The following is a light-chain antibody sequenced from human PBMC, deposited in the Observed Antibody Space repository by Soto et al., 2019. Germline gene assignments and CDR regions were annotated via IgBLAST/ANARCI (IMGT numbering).Light chain of an antibody. CDR3: HQYSTYLGT. CDR2: KAS. V-gene: IGKV1-5*03. CDR1: QSISGW. Sequence: DLQMTQSPSTLSASVGDRVTITCRASQSISGWLAWYQHKTGKAPKLQISKASSLESGVPSRFSGSESGTELTLTISSLQPDDFATYYCHQYSTYLGTFGQGAKVDIK. J-gene: IGKJ1*01.